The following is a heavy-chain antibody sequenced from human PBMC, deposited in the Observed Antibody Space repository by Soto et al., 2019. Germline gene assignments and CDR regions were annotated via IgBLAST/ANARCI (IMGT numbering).Heavy chain of an antibody. CDR3: AREIAVVPYYYGMDV. CDR1: CGSFSGYY. D-gene: IGHD3-22*01. CDR2: INHSGST. V-gene: IGHV4-34*01. J-gene: IGHJ6*02. Sequence: SETLSLTCAVYCGSFSGYYSSWIRQPPWKGLEWIGEINHSGSTNYNPSLKSRVTISVDTSKNQFSLKLSSVSDADTAVYYCAREIAVVPYYYGMDVWGQGTTVTVSS.